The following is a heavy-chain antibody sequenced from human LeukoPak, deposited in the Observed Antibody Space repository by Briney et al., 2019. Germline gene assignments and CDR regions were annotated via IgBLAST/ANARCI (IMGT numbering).Heavy chain of an antibody. CDR3: ARGRDNWYGFDP. V-gene: IGHV4-59*01. CDR1: GGSISSYS. Sequence: SETLSLTCTVSGGSISSYSWTWIRQPPGKGLEWIGYIYYSGSTNYNPSLKSRVTISVDTSKNQFSLKLSSVTAADTAVYYCARGRDNWYGFDPWGQGTLVTVSS. CDR2: IYYSGST. D-gene: IGHD1-1*01. J-gene: IGHJ5*02.